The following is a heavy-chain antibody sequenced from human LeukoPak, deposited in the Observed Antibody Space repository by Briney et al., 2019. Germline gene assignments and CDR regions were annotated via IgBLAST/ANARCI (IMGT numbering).Heavy chain of an antibody. CDR2: INSDGSST. J-gene: IGHJ4*02. Sequence: GGSLRLSCAASGFTFSSYWMHRVRQAPGKGLVWVSRINSDGSSTSYADSVKGRFTISRDNAKNTLYLQMNSLRAEDTAVYYCARGEKDFWSGYEYYFDYWGQGTLVTVSP. CDR1: GFTFSSYW. CDR3: ARGEKDFWSGYEYYFDY. D-gene: IGHD3-3*01. V-gene: IGHV3-74*01.